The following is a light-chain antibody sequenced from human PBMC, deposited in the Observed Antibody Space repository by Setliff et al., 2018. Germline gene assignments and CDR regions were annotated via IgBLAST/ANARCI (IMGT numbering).Light chain of an antibody. CDR3: SSYTSSGTDV. V-gene: IGLV2-14*01. CDR2: EVS. Sequence: QSALTQPASVSGSPGQSITISCTGTSSDIGGYNYVSWYQQHPGKAPKFMIYEVSNRPSGVSNRFSGSKSGNTASLTISGLQAEDEADYYCSSYTSSGTDVVGRGTKV. J-gene: IGLJ1*01. CDR1: SSDIGGYNY.